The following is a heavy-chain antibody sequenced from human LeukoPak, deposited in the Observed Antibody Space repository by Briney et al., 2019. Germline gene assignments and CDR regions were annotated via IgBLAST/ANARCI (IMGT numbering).Heavy chain of an antibody. Sequence: GVSVKVSCKASGGTFSSYAISWVRQAPGQGLEWTGGIIPIFGTANYAQKFQGRVTITADESTSTAYMELSSLRSEDTAVYYCARGPFIGAFDIWGQGTMVTVSS. D-gene: IGHD2-15*01. CDR2: IIPIFGTA. CDR1: GGTFSSYA. V-gene: IGHV1-69*01. CDR3: ARGPFIGAFDI. J-gene: IGHJ3*02.